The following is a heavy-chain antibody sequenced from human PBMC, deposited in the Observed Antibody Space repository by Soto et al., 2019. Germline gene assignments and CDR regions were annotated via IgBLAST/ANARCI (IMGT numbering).Heavy chain of an antibody. V-gene: IGHV3-48*03. D-gene: IGHD2-21*02. CDR1: GFTFSSYE. CDR2: ISSSGDYI. CDR3: AREKPYCGGDCNDY. J-gene: IGHJ4*02. Sequence: GGSLRLSCAASGFTFSSYEMNWVRQAPGKGLEWVSYISSSGDYIAYADVVRGRFSVSRDNAENSLYLQMNSLRAEDTAVYYCAREKPYCGGDCNDYWGQGALVTAPQ.